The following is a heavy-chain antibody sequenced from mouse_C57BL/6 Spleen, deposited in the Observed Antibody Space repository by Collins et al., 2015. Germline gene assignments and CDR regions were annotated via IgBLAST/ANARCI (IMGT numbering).Heavy chain of an antibody. V-gene: IGHV1-7*01. D-gene: IGHD1-1*01. J-gene: IGHJ4*01. Sequence: INPSSGYTKYNQKFKDKATLTADKSSSTAYMQLSSLTYEDSAVHYCARGHGSSYYAMDYWGQGTSVTVSS. CDR2: INPSSGYT. CDR3: ARGHGSSYYAMDY.